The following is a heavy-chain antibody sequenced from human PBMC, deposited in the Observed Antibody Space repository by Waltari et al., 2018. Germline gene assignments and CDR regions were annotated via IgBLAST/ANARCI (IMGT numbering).Heavy chain of an antibody. D-gene: IGHD5-12*01. J-gene: IGHJ3*01. CDR1: GVSITSNRHY. V-gene: IGHV4-39*01. CDR2: MSYSGAT. Sequence: QLQLQESGPGLVKPSETLSLTCSVSGVSITSNRHYWGWIRQPPGQGLEWIGTMSYSGATYSSPSLQSRVTISRDTSKNLLSLKLGSVTAADTAVYYCVTYIGASVGTAAFDVWGLGTMVTVSS. CDR3: VTYIGASVGTAAFDV.